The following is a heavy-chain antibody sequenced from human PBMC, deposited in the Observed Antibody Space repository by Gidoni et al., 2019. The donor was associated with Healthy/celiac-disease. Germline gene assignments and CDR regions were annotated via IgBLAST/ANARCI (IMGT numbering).Heavy chain of an antibody. V-gene: IGHV1-2*04. D-gene: IGHD3-22*01. J-gene: IGHJ2*01. CDR1: GYTFTGYY. CDR3: ARSLNYYDSSAYWYFDL. CDR2: INPNSGGT. Sequence: QVQLVQSGAEVKKPGASVKVSCKASGYTFTGYYMHWVRQAPGQGLEWMGWINPNSGGTNYAQKFQGWVTMTRDTSISTAYMELSRLRSDDTAVYYCARSLNYYDSSAYWYFDLWGRGTLVTVSS.